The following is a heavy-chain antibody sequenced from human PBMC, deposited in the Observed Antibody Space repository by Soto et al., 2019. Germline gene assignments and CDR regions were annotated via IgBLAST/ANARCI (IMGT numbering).Heavy chain of an antibody. CDR2: IYYSGST. V-gene: IGHV4-39*01. J-gene: IGHJ4*02. Sequence: SETLSLTCTVSGGSISSSSYYWGWIRQPPGKGLEWIGSIYYSGSTYYNPSLKSRVTISVDTSKNQFSLKLSSVTAADTAVYYCARIAAAGTIWYFDYWGQGTLVTSPQ. CDR1: GGSISSSSYY. CDR3: ARIAAAGTIWYFDY. D-gene: IGHD6-13*01.